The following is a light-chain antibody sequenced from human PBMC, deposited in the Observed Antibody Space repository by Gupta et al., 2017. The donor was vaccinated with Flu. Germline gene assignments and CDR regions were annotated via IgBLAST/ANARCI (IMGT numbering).Light chain of an antibody. CDR3: SSYTTSSHVL. V-gene: IGLV2-14*01. CDR1: SSDVGALNY. J-gene: IGLJ2*01. Sequence: QSALTQPASVSGSPGQSITISCTGTSSDVGALNYVSWYQQHPGKAPKLMSYEVSNRPSRVSNRFSGSKSGNTASLTISGLQAEDESDYYCSSYTTSSHVLFGGGTKLTVL. CDR2: EVS.